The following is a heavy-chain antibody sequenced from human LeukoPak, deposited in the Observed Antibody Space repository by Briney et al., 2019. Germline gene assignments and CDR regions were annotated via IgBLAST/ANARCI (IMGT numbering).Heavy chain of an antibody. V-gene: IGHV1-2*02. CDR1: GYSFSDYY. J-gene: IGHJ3*02. CDR2: INPKSGGT. D-gene: IGHD3-10*01. CDR3: ARDRSYYVDI. Sequence: ASVKVSCKSSGYSFSDYYMYWVRQAPGQGMEWMGWINPKSGGTRTAQKLQGRVTMTTGTSTSTAYMELSSLRSDDTAVYYCARDRSYYVDIWGQGTMVTVSS.